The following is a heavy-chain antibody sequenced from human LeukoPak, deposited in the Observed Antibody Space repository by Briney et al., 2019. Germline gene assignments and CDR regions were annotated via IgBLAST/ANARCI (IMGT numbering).Heavy chain of an antibody. CDR3: ARGDFWSGYYTAPPRFDP. CDR2: IYYSGST. J-gene: IGHJ5*02. V-gene: IGHV4-59*01. D-gene: IGHD3-3*01. Sequence: SETLSLTCTVSGGSISSYYWSWIRQPPGKGLEWIGYIYYSGSTNYNPSLKSRVTISVDTSKNQFSLKLSSVTAADTAVYYCARGDFWSGYYTAPPRFDPWGQGTLVTVSS. CDR1: GGSISSYY.